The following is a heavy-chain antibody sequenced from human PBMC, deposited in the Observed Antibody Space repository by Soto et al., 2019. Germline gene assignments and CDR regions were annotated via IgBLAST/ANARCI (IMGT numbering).Heavy chain of an antibody. CDR1: GYSFTSYW. CDR3: ARQRCSSTSCYGVLGRSYYDFWSGYSSYYYYGMDV. J-gene: IGHJ6*02. Sequence: RGESLKISCKGSGYSFTSYWISWVRQMPGKGLEWMGRIDPSDSYTNYSPSFQGHVTISADKSISTAYLQWSSLKASDTAMYYCARQRCSSTSCYGVLGRSYYDFWSGYSSYYYYGMDVWGQGTTVTVSS. D-gene: IGHD3-3*01. V-gene: IGHV5-10-1*01. CDR2: IDPSDSYT.